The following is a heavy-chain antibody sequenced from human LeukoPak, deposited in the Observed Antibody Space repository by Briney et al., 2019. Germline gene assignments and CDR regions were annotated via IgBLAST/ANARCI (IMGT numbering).Heavy chain of an antibody. D-gene: IGHD3-10*01. CDR1: GYPFNNYD. CDR2: MNPHSGKT. V-gene: IGHV1-8*01. Sequence: ASVKVSCKASGYPFNNYDINWVRQATGQGLEWMGWMNPHSGKTGYAQNFQGRVTMTRDTSISTAYMELSSLRSEDTAVYYCARDFRYYGSGTNTYYHYMDVWGKGTTVTISS. CDR3: ARDFRYYGSGTNTYYHYMDV. J-gene: IGHJ6*03.